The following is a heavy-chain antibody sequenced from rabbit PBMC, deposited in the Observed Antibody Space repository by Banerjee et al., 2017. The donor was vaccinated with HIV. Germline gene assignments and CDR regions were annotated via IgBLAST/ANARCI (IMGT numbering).Heavy chain of an antibody. D-gene: IGHD1-1*01. CDR2: IVAGSSGTT. CDR3: ARDDGSNGVIYFDL. V-gene: IGHV1S45*01. CDR1: GFTLSSSDY. Sequence: QEQLVESGGGLVQPEGSLTLTCKASGFTLSSSDYMCWVRQAPGKGLEWIGCIVAGSSGTTYYASWAKGRFTISKTSSTTVTLQMTSLTAADTATYFCARDDGSNGVIYFDLWGQGTLVTVS. J-gene: IGHJ4*01.